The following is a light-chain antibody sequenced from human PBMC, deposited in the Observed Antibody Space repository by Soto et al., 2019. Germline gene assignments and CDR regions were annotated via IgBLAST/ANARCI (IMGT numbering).Light chain of an antibody. Sequence: DIQLTQSPSFLSASVGDRVTITCRASQGLSSDLAWYQQKPGKAPKLLIYAASTLQSGVPSRFSGSGSGTEITLTISSLQPEDFATYYCQQLISYPITFGQGTRREIK. CDR3: QQLISYPIT. J-gene: IGKJ5*01. CDR1: QGLSSD. CDR2: AAS. V-gene: IGKV1-9*01.